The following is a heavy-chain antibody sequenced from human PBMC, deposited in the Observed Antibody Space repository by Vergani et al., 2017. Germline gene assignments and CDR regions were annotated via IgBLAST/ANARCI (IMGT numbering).Heavy chain of an antibody. V-gene: IGHV4-59*01. CDR1: GGSISSYY. CDR3: AREVGATSMDV. J-gene: IGHJ6*02. Sequence: QVQLQESGPGLVKPSETLSLTCTVSGGSISSYYWSWIRQPPGKGLEWIGYIYYSGSTNYNPSLKSRVTISVDTSKNQFSLKLSSVTAADTAVYYCAREVGATSMDVWGQGTTVTGSS. D-gene: IGHD1-26*01. CDR2: IYYSGST.